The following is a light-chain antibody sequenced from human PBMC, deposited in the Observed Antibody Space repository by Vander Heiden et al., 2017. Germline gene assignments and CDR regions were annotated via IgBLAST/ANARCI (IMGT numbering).Light chain of an antibody. CDR3: QQYGSSPQT. CDR2: GAS. Sequence: EIVLTQSPGTLSLSPGERATLSCRASQSVSSSYLAWYQQKPGQAPRLLIYGASSRATGIPDRFRGSGSGTDFTLNISRLEPEDFAVYYCQQYGSSPQTFGQGTKVXIK. CDR1: QSVSSSY. V-gene: IGKV3-20*01. J-gene: IGKJ1*01.